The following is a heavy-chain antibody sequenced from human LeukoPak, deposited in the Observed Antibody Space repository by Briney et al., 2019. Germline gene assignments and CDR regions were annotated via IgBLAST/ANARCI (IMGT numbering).Heavy chain of an antibody. Sequence: GGSLRLSCAPSGFTFSTYAMNWVRQAPGKGLEWVVVIVGHGGGIHYADSVKGRFTISRDNSQNTMYLQMNDLRAEDTATYYCAKDRTPDGYYSIDFWGQGTLVTVSS. D-gene: IGHD2-21*01. J-gene: IGHJ4*02. CDR1: GFTFSTYA. V-gene: IGHV3-23*01. CDR2: IVGHGGGI. CDR3: AKDRTPDGYYSIDF.